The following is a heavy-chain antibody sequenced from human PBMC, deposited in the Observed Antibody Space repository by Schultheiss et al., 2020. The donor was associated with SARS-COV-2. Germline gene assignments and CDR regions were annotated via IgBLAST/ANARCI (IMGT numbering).Heavy chain of an antibody. V-gene: IGHV4-34*01. J-gene: IGHJ3*02. Sequence: SETLSLTCAVYGGSFSGYYWSWIRQPPGKGLEWIGEINHSGSTNYNPSLKSRVTISVDTSKNQFSLKLSSVTAADTAVYYCARTPIFGVVITVRGAFDIWGQGTMVTVSS. CDR2: INHSGST. D-gene: IGHD3-3*01. CDR1: GGSFSGYY. CDR3: ARTPIFGVVITVRGAFDI.